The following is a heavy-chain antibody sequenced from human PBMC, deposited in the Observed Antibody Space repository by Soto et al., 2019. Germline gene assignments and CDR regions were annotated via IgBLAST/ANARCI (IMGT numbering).Heavy chain of an antibody. D-gene: IGHD3-16*01. V-gene: IGHV3-23*01. J-gene: IGHJ6*02. CDR2: IGGSGTGVRT. CDR3: GKSPGGLDGDNSVYYGMDV. CDR1: GLTFSTYA. Sequence: EVHLLESGGDLVQPGGSLRLSCTASGLTFSTYAMSWVRQAPGKGLEWVSAIGGSGTGVRTYYADTVKGRFTVSRDNSKKTVYLQMDSLRADHPAVYYCGKSPGGLDGDNSVYYGMDVWGQGTTVTVSS.